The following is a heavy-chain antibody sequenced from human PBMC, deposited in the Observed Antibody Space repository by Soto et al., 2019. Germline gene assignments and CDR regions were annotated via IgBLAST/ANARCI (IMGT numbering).Heavy chain of an antibody. D-gene: IGHD6-19*01. Sequence: SETLSLTCTVSGGSIFSYYWSWIRQSPGKGLEWIGNIYYSGSTNYNPSLKSRVTISVDTSKNQFSLKMSSVTAADTAVYYCARETGIAVAGTTCFDYWAQGTLVTVSS. V-gene: IGHV4-59*01. J-gene: IGHJ4*02. CDR1: GGSIFSYY. CDR3: ARETGIAVAGTTCFDY. CDR2: IYYSGST.